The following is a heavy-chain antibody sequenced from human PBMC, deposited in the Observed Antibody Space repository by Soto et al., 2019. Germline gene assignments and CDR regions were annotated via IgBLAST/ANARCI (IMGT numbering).Heavy chain of an antibody. Sequence: GGSLRLSCAASGFTFSSYSMNWVRQAPGKGLEWVSYISSSSSTIYYADSVKGRFTISRDNAKNSLYLQMNSLRAEDTAVYYCAASYVFWSGRGQGTLVTVSS. D-gene: IGHD3-3*01. J-gene: IGHJ4*02. CDR2: ISSSSSTI. CDR3: AASYVFWSG. CDR1: GFTFSSYS. V-gene: IGHV3-48*01.